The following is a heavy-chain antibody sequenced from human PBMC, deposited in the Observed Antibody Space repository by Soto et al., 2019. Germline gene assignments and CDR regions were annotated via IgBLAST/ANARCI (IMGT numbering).Heavy chain of an antibody. CDR1: VDSISSGDYF. CDR3: ARDGGMYYNRWYVY. Sequence: SETLSLTCTVSVDSISSGDYFWSWIRQPPGKGLEWIGYVYHSGSTHYNPSLKSRLSMSVDTSKNQFSLKLSSVTAADTAVYYCARDGGMYYNRWYVYWGQGTLVTVSS. D-gene: IGHD6-13*01. J-gene: IGHJ4*02. CDR2: VYHSGST. V-gene: IGHV4-30-4*01.